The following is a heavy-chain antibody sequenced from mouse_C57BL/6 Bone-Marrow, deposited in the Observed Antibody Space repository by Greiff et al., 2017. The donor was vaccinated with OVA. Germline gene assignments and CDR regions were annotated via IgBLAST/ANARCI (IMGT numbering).Heavy chain of an antibody. CDR2: IHPSDSDT. D-gene: IGHD1-1*02. CDR1: GYTFTSYW. V-gene: IGHV1-74*01. Sequence: VQLQQPGAELVKPGASVKVSCKASGYTFTSYWMHWVKQRPGQGLEWIGRIHPSDSDTNYNQQFKGKATLTVDKSSSPAYMQLSSLTSDDSAVYYCAKDYYYYAMDYWGQGTSGTVAS. CDR3: AKDYYYYAMDY. J-gene: IGHJ4*01.